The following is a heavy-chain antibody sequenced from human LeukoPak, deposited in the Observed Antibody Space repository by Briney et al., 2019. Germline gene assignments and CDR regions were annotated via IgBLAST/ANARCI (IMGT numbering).Heavy chain of an antibody. CDR1: GFTFSSYS. CDR2: ISSSSSYI. D-gene: IGHD6-13*01. Sequence: PGGSLRLSCAASGFTFSSYSMNWVRQAPGKGLEWVSSISSSSSYIYYADSVKGRFTISRDNAKNSLYLQMNSLRAEDTAAYYCARGKAAAANYMDVWGKGTTVTVSS. CDR3: ARGKAAAANYMDV. V-gene: IGHV3-21*01. J-gene: IGHJ6*03.